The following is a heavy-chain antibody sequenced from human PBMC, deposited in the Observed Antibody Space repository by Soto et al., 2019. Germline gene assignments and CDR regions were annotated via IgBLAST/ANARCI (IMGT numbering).Heavy chain of an antibody. D-gene: IGHD3-22*01. V-gene: IGHV3-15*01. Sequence: GRSLRLSCAASGFTFSNAWMSWVRQAPGKGLEWVGRIKSKTDGGSTYYADSVKGRFTISRENSKTTLYLQMNSLRAEDTAVYYCAKLGIHYDSSGYFDYSGQGTLVTVSS. CDR3: AKLGIHYDSSGYFDY. CDR1: GFTFSNAW. J-gene: IGHJ4*02. CDR2: IKSKTDGGST.